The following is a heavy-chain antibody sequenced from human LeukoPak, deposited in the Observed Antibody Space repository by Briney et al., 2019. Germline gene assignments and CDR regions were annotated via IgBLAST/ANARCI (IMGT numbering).Heavy chain of an antibody. CDR2: INPNSGGT. J-gene: IGHJ4*02. D-gene: IGHD6-13*01. Sequence: ASVKVSCKASEYTFTGYYMHWVRQAPGQGLEWMGWINPNSGGTNYAQKFQGRVTMTRDTSISTAYMELSRLRSDDTAVYYCARAGSWQGALDYWGQGTLVTVSA. CDR1: EYTFTGYY. CDR3: ARAGSWQGALDY. V-gene: IGHV1-2*02.